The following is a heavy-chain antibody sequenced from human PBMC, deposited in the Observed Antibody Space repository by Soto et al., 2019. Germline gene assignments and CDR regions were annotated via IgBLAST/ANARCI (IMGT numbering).Heavy chain of an antibody. J-gene: IGHJ4*02. CDR2: IYYSGST. CDR1: GGSISSYY. V-gene: IGHV4-59*08. D-gene: IGHD6-13*01. CDR3: ARHASSSWSLIYY. Sequence: SETLSLTCTVSGGSISSYYWSWIRQPPGKGLEWIGYIYYSGSTNYNPSLKSRVTISVDTSKNQFSLKLSSVTAADTAVYYCARHASSSWSLIYYWGQGTLVTVSS.